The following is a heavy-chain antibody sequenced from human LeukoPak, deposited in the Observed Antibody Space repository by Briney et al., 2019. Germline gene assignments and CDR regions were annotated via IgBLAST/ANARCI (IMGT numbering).Heavy chain of an antibody. V-gene: IGHV4-31*01. J-gene: IGHJ6*02. CDR1: GGSISSGGYY. Sequence: LSLTCTVSGGSISSGGYYWSWIRQHPGKGLEGIGYIYFIGRTSYNPSLKSPVSMSVDTSKNQFSLKLSAVTPAATAVYYCARELGNNWNYLYYYGMDVWGQGTTVTVSS. CDR3: ARELGNNWNYLYYYGMDV. D-gene: IGHD1-7*01. CDR2: IYFIGRT.